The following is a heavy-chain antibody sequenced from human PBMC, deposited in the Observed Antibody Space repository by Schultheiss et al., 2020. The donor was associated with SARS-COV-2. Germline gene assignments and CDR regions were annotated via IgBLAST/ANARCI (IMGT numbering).Heavy chain of an antibody. D-gene: IGHD3-10*01. CDR3: ARGPEGYGSGSYLIYY. CDR1: GFTVSSNY. J-gene: IGHJ4*02. CDR2: VSWNGSRT. V-gene: IGHV3-19*01. Sequence: GGSLRLSCAASGFTVSSNYMSWVRQAPGKGLEWVSGVSWNGSRTHYADSVKGRFTISRDNSKNTLYLQMNSLRAEDTAVYYCARGPEGYGSGSYLIYYWGQGTLVTVSS.